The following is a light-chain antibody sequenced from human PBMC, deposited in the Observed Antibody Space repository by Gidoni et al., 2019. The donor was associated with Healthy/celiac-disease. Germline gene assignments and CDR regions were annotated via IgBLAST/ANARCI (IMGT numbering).Light chain of an antibody. CDR1: QSVSSN. CDR2: GAS. V-gene: IGKV3-15*01. CDR3: QQYNNWLVYT. Sequence: EIVMTQSPATLSVSPGERATLSCRASQSVSSNLAWYQQKPGQAPRLLIYGASTRATGIPARFSGSGSGTEFTLTISSLQSEDFAVYYCQQYNNWLVYTFGQXTQLEIK. J-gene: IGKJ2*01.